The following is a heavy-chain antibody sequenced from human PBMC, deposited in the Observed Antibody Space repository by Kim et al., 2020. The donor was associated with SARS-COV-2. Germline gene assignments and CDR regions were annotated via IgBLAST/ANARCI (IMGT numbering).Heavy chain of an antibody. V-gene: IGHV4-61*01. J-gene: IGHJ3*02. Sequence: SETLSLTCTVSGGSVSSGSYYWSWIRQPPGKGLEWIGYIYYSGSTNYNPSLKSRVTISVDTSKNQFSLKLSSVTAADTAVYYCARDPESGAFDIWGQGT. CDR2: IYYSGST. CDR3: ARDPESGAFDI. D-gene: IGHD1-26*01. CDR1: GGSVSSGSYY.